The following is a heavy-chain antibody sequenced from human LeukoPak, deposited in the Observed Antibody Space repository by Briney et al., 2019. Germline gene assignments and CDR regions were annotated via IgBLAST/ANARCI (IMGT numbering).Heavy chain of an antibody. D-gene: IGHD1-26*01. Sequence: PSETLSLTCTVSGGSITNYYWSWVRQPPGKGLEWIGYIYYSGSTNYNASLKSRVTISVDTSKNQFSLKLTSVTGADTAVYYCARHVLSGDYWISYYYYGMDVWGQGTTVTVSS. CDR2: IYYSGST. CDR3: ARHVLSGDYWISYYYYGMDV. J-gene: IGHJ6*02. CDR1: GGSITNYY. V-gene: IGHV4-59*08.